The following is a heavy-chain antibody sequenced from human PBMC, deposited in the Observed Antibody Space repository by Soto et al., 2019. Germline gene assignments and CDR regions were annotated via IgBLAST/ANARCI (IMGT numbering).Heavy chain of an antibody. Sequence: RGESLKISCKGSGYSFTSYWISWVRQMPGKGLEWMGRIDPSDSYTNYSPSFQGHVTISADKSISTAYLQWSSLKASDTAMYYCAAAGTGTYYYYGMDVWGQGTTVTVSS. CDR2: IDPSDSYT. CDR3: AAAGTGTYYYYGMDV. CDR1: GYSFTSYW. J-gene: IGHJ6*02. D-gene: IGHD6-13*01. V-gene: IGHV5-10-1*01.